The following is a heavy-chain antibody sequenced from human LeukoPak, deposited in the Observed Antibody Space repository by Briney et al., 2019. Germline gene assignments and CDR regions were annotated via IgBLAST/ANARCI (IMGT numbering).Heavy chain of an antibody. D-gene: IGHD1-26*01. CDR3: ARDRIKSGSYYFDY. CDR1: AFTFSDYS. CDR2: ISDRSSTI. Sequence: GGSLRLSCAASAFTFSDYSMNWVRQAPGKGLEWVSYISDRSSTIYYADSVKGRFTISRDNAKNLMYLQMNSLRAEDTAVYYCARDRIKSGSYYFDYWGQGTLVTVSS. V-gene: IGHV3-48*01. J-gene: IGHJ4*02.